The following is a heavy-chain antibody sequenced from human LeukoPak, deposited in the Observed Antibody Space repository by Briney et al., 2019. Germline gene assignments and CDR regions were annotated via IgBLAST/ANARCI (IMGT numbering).Heavy chain of an antibody. V-gene: IGHV4-39*02. D-gene: IGHD4-17*01. J-gene: IGHJ3*02. CDR3: ARRVLGDYVGDAFDI. CDR2: MYFSGTT. Sequence: PSETLSLTCSVSGVPISSRSYYWGWIRQPPGKGLEWIGSMYFSGTTYYNPSLKSRVTISVHTPENHLSLKLTSVTATDTAVYYCARRVLGDYVGDAFDIWGQGTMATVSS. CDR1: GVPISSRSYY.